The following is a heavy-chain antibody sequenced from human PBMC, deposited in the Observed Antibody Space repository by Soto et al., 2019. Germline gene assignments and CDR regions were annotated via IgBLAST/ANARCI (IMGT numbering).Heavy chain of an antibody. CDR3: ARVKATIFRGYYYGMDV. V-gene: IGHV1-2*04. CDR1: GYTFTGYY. Sequence: GASVKVSCKASGYTFTGYYMHWVRQAPGQGLEWMGWINPNSGGTNYAQKFQGWVTMTRDTSISTAYMELSRLRSDDTAVYYCARVKATIFRGYYYGMDVWGQGTTGTVSS. J-gene: IGHJ6*02. CDR2: INPNSGGT. D-gene: IGHD3-3*01.